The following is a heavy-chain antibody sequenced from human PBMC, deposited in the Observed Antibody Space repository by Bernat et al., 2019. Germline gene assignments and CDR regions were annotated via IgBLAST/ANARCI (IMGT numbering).Heavy chain of an antibody. CDR3: ARDFDARGYYYYYYMDV. D-gene: IGHD2-8*01. J-gene: IGHJ6*03. CDR2: ISSSSSYI. CDR1: GFTLGTYT. V-gene: IGHV3-21*01. Sequence: EVQLVESGGGLAKLGGSRGPPGPALGFTLGTYTLTGVGQAPGKGLGWVSSISSSSSYIYYADSVKGRFTISRDNAKNSLYLQMNSLRAEDTAVYYCARDFDARGYYYYYYMDVWGKGTTVTVSS.